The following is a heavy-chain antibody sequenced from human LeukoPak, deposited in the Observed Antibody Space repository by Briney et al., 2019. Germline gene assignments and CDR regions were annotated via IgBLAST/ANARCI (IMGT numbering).Heavy chain of an antibody. J-gene: IGHJ6*03. D-gene: IGHD4-17*01. V-gene: IGHV3-23*01. CDR1: GFTFSSYA. CDR2: ISGSGGST. CDR3: AREGSDYGDLGPYYYYMDV. Sequence: GGSLRLSCTASGFTFSSYAMSWVRQAPGKGLEWVSDISGSGGSTYYADSVKGRFTISRDNAKNSLYLQMNSLRAEDTAVYYCAREGSDYGDLGPYYYYMDVWGKGTTVTVSS.